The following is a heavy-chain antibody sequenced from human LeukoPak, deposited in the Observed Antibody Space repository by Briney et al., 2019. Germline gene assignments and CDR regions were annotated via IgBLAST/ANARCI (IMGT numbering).Heavy chain of an antibody. V-gene: IGHV3-74*03. CDR2: INRDGGTT. J-gene: IGHJ4*02. Sequence: GGSLRLSCAASGFTFSNYWVHWVRQAPGKGLVWVSRINRDGGTTKYADSVKGRFTVSRDNAKNTLNLQMNSLRAEDTAVYYCARDKKSGESSEIDYWGQGTLVTVSS. D-gene: IGHD3-10*01. CDR1: GFTFSNYW. CDR3: ARDKKSGESSEIDY.